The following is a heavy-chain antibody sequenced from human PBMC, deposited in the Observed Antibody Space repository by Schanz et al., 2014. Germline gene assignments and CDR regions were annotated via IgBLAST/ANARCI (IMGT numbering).Heavy chain of an antibody. CDR2: IGYLGDT. V-gene: IGHV3-13*01. J-gene: IGHJ4*02. D-gene: IGHD1-1*01. Sequence: VQLVESGGGLAQPGGSLRLSCAASGFTLSNSDMHWVRQGTGKGLEWVSTIGYLGDTYYPDSVKGRITVSRDSGQNSLYLQMNSLRAGDTAVCYCARGTDWNLHYWGQGALVTVSS. CDR3: ARGTDWNLHY. CDR1: GFTLSNSD.